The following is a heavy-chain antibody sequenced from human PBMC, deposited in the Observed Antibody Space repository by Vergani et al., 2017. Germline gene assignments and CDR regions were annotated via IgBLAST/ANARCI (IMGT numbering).Heavy chain of an antibody. J-gene: IGHJ3*02. CDR1: GYSFTSYW. V-gene: IGHV5-10-1*03. Sequence: EVQLVQSGAAVKKPGESLRISCKGSGYSFTSYWISWVRQMPGKGLEWMGRIDPSDSYTNYSPSFQGHVTISADKSISTAYLQWSSLKAADTAMYYCARPFIAAREPVSFDIWGQGTMVTVSS. D-gene: IGHD6-6*01. CDR2: IDPSDSYT. CDR3: ARPFIAAREPVSFDI.